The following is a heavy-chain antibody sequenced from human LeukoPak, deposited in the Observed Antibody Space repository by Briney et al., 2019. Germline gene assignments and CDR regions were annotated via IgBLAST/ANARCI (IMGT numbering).Heavy chain of an antibody. CDR2: ISFDGRNK. Sequence: GGSLRLSCAVSGFTFSSFGMHRVRQAPGKGLEWVAVISFDGRNKNYADSVKGRFTISRDNSKNTLYLQMNSLRAEDTAVYYCAKGPRRLVTWYFDLWGRGTLVTVSS. CDR3: AKGPRRLVTWYFDL. V-gene: IGHV3-30*18. D-gene: IGHD3-9*01. J-gene: IGHJ2*01. CDR1: GFTFSSFG.